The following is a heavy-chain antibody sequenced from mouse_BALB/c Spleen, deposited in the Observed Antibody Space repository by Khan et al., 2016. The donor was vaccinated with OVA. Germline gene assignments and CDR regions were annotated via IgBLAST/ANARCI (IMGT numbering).Heavy chain of an antibody. D-gene: IGHD1-1*01. CDR1: GYTFTTYV. Sequence: VQLQQPGPELVKPGASVKMSCKASGYTFTTYVIHWVKQKPGQGLEWIGKIYPDNDDTKYNEKIKGKATLTSDKYSSTAYMDLSSLTSEDSAAYFFVTHDSTSSCFTYWTRGTLFTV. CDR2: IYPDNDDT. J-gene: IGHJ3*01. V-gene: IGHV1S136*01. CDR3: VTHDSTSSCFTY.